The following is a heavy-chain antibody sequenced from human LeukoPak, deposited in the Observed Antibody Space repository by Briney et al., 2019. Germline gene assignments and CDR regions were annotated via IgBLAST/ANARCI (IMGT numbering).Heavy chain of an antibody. CDR1: GYTFSGYY. D-gene: IGHD2-15*01. J-gene: IGHJ5*02. V-gene: IGHV1-2*06. Sequence: ASVKVSCXASGYTFSGYYMHWVRQAPGQGLEWMGRINPNSGGTDYAQNFQGRVTMTRDTSISTAYMELSRLRSDDTAVYYCARGYCSGGTCYLVENWLDPWGQGTLVTVSS. CDR2: INPNSGGT. CDR3: ARGYCSGGTCYLVENWLDP.